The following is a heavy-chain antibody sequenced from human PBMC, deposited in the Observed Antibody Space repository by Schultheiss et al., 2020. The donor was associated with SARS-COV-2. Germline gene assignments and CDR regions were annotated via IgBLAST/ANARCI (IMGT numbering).Heavy chain of an antibody. D-gene: IGHD2-2*01. CDR1: GGSFSGYY. CDR3: AKEGIVVVPAAIGYFDL. J-gene: IGHJ2*01. CDR2: INHSGST. Sequence: SETLSLTCAVYGGSFSGYYWSWIRQPPGKGLEWIGEINHSGSTNYNPSLKSRVTISVDTSKNQFSLKLSSVTAADTAVYYCAKEGIVVVPAAIGYFDLWGRGTLVTVSS. V-gene: IGHV4-34*01.